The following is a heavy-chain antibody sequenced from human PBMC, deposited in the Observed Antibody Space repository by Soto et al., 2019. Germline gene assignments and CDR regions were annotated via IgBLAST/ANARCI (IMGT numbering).Heavy chain of an antibody. V-gene: IGHV4-34*01. CDR1: GGSFSGYY. Sequence: SETLSLTCAVYGGSFSGYYWSWIRQPLGKGLEWIGEINHSGSTNYNPSLKSRVTISVDTSKNQFSLKLSSVTAADTAVYYCARFGFTMVRGVISSYYYYYGMDVWGQGTTVTVSS. J-gene: IGHJ6*02. CDR2: INHSGST. CDR3: ARFGFTMVRGVISSYYYYYGMDV. D-gene: IGHD3-10*01.